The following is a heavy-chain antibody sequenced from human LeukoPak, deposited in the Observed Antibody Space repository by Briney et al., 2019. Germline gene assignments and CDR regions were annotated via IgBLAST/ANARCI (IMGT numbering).Heavy chain of an antibody. CDR3: AKDIRGSTSWYGLDY. CDR2: ISWDGGST. Sequence: PGGSLILSCAASGFTFDDYAMHWVRQAPGKGLEWVSLISWDGGSTYYADSVKGRFTISRDNSKNSLYLQMNSLRAEDTALYSCAKDIRGSTSWYGLDYWGQGTLVTVSS. CDR1: GFTFDDYA. V-gene: IGHV3-43D*03. J-gene: IGHJ4*02. D-gene: IGHD6-13*01.